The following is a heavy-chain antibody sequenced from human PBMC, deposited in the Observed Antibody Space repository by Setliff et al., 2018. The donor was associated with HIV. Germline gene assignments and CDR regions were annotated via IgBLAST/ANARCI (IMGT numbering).Heavy chain of an antibody. CDR1: GYTFTSYA. Sequence: GASVKVSCKASGYTFTSYAIHWVRQAPGQSLEWMGWINAGYGNTKYSQKFQGRVTITRDASASTAYMELSSLRSEDTAVYYCARLVWFGEGGGVWGQGTTVTVSS. D-gene: IGHD3-10*01. CDR3: ARLVWFGEGGGV. V-gene: IGHV1-3*01. J-gene: IGHJ6*02. CDR2: INAGYGNT.